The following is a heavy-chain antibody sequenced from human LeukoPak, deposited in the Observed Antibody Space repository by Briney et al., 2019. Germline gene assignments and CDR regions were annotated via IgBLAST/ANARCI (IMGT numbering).Heavy chain of an antibody. Sequence: SETLSLTCTVPGGSISSSSYYWGWIRQPPGKGLEWIGSIYYSGSTYYNPSLKSRVTISVDTSKNQFSLKLSSVTAADTAVYYCARQRGYCTNGVCYTWYFDYWGQGTLVTVSS. CDR2: IYYSGST. J-gene: IGHJ4*02. CDR1: GGSISSSSYY. V-gene: IGHV4-39*01. CDR3: ARQRGYCTNGVCYTWYFDY. D-gene: IGHD2-8*01.